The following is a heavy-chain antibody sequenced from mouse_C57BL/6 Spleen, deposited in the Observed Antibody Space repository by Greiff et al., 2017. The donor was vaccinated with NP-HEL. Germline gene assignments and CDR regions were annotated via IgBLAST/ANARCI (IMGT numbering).Heavy chain of an antibody. J-gene: IGHJ2*01. D-gene: IGHD2-5*01. Sequence: EVQLVESGGGLVKPGGSLKLSCAASGFTFSDYGMHWVRQAPEKGLEWVAYISSGSSTIYYADTVKGRVTISRDNAKNTLFLQMTSLRSEDTAMYYCAKGAAYSNYLDYWGQGTTLTVSS. CDR3: AKGAAYSNYLDY. CDR1: GFTFSDYG. V-gene: IGHV5-17*01. CDR2: ISSGSSTI.